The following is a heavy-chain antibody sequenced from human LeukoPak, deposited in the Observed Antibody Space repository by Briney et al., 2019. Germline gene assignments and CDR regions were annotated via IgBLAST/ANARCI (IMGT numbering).Heavy chain of an antibody. D-gene: IGHD5-18*01. J-gene: IGHJ4*02. CDR2: ISWNSGSI. V-gene: IGHV3-9*01. CDR3: AKEDRGYSYGATFDY. CDR1: GFTFDDYA. Sequence: PGGSLRLSCAASGFTFDDYAMHWVRQAPGKGLEWVSGISWNSGSIGYADSVKGRFTISRDNAKNSLYLQMNSLRAEDTALYYCAKEDRGYSYGATFDYWGQGTLVTVSS.